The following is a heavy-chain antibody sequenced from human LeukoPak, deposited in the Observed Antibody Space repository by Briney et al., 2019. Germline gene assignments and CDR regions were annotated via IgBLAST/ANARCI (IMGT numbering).Heavy chain of an antibody. J-gene: IGHJ4*02. CDR2: IRYDGSAK. D-gene: IGHD3-10*01. CDR3: AKDQLWFGELFYYFDY. CDR1: GFTFSNYG. V-gene: IGHV3-30*02. Sequence: GGSLRLSCAASGFTFSNYGMHWVRQAPGKGLEWVTFIRYDGSAKYYADSVKGRFTISRDNSKNTLYLQMNSLRAEDTAVYYCAKDQLWFGELFYYFDYWGQGTLVTVSS.